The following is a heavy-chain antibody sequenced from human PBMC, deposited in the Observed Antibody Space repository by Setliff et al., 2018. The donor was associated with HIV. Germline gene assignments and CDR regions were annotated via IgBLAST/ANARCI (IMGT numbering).Heavy chain of an antibody. D-gene: IGHD1-26*01. CDR1: GDSISSSAYY. V-gene: IGHV4-61*05. CDR2: IYYSGGT. Sequence: PSETLSLTCTVSGDSISSSAYYWGWIRQPPGKGLEWLGYIYYSGGTNYNPSLKSRVTISVDTSKNQFFLKLNSVTAADTAVYYCAKKGGHGRGRAWFDPWGQGTLVTSPQ. J-gene: IGHJ5*02. CDR3: AKKGGHGRGRAWFDP.